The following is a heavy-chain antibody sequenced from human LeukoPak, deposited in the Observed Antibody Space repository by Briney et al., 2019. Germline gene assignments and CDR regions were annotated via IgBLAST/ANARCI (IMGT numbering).Heavy chain of an antibody. V-gene: IGHV3-30-3*01. D-gene: IGHD3-3*01. J-gene: IGHJ4*02. CDR2: ISYDGSNK. CDR1: GFTFSSYA. CDR3: AKDGTYYDFWSGYGYYFDY. Sequence: GGSLRLSCAASGFTFSSYAMHWVRQAPGKGLEWVAVISYDGSNKYYADSVKGRFTISRDNSKNTLYLQMNSLRAEDTAVYYCAKDGTYYDFWSGYGYYFDYWGQGTLVTVSS.